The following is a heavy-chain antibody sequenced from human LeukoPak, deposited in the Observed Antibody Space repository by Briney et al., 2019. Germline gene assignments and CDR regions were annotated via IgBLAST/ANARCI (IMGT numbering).Heavy chain of an antibody. CDR1: GFTFSNHG. V-gene: IGHV3-33*01. CDR3: ARWCEGKRFEE. J-gene: IGHJ1*01. CDR2: IWYDGSNQ. D-gene: IGHD3-16*01. Sequence: GGSLRLSCAASGFTFSNHGMHWVRQAPGKGLEWVAVIWYDGSNQYYADSVKGRFTISRDNSKNMVYLQMNSLRAEDTATYYCARWCEGKRFEEGGQGTLHTLS.